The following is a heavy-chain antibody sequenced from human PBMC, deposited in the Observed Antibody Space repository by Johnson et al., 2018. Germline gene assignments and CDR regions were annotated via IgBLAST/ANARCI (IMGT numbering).Heavy chain of an antibody. CDR2: IRSKANSYAT. CDR3: TRLRTTVNYYYYYMDV. J-gene: IGHJ6*03. Sequence: VQLVQSGGGLVQPGGSXKLSCAASGFTFSGSAMHWVRQASGKGLEWVGRIRSKANSYATAYAASVKGRFTISRDDSKNTAYLQMNSLKTEDTAVYYCTRLRTTVNYYYYYMDVWGKGTTVTVSS. CDR1: GFTFSGSA. D-gene: IGHD4-11*01. V-gene: IGHV3-73*01.